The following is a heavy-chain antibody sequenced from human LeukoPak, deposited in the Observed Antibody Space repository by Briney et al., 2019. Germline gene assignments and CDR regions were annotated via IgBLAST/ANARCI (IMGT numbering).Heavy chain of an antibody. V-gene: IGHV3-23*01. CDR3: AKDVQLERLTAAFDI. CDR2: ISGSGGST. J-gene: IGHJ3*02. Sequence: PGGSLRLSCAASGFTFSSYAMSWVRQAPGKGLEWVSAISGSGGSTYYADSVKGRFTISRDNSKNTLYLQMNGLRAEDTAVYYCAKDVQLERLTAAFDIWGQGTMVTVSS. D-gene: IGHD1-1*01. CDR1: GFTFSSYA.